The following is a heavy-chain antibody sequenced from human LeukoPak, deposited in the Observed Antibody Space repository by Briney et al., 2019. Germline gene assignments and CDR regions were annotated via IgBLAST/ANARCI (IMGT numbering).Heavy chain of an antibody. J-gene: IGHJ5*01. CDR1: GYTFTGYY. CDR3: ARASGSYWWFDS. CDR2: VNPNSGDT. V-gene: IGHV1-2*02. Sequence: ASVKVSCKAAGYTFTGYYLHWVRQAPGQGLEWMGCVNPNSGDTNYAQKFQGSVTMTRDTSISTVYMELSRLRSDDTAVYYCARASGSYWWFDSWGQGTLVTVSS. D-gene: IGHD1-26*01.